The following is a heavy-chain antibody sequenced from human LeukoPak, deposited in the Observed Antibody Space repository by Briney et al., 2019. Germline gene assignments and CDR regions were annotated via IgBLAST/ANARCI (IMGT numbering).Heavy chain of an antibody. V-gene: IGHV4-61*02. CDR1: GGSISSGSYY. J-gene: IGHJ4*02. CDR2: IYTSGST. CDR3: ARRGY. Sequence: SETLSLTCTVSGGSISSGSYYWSWIRQPAGKGLEWIGRIYTSGSTNYNPSLKSRVTISVDTSRNQFSLKLSSVTAADTAVYYCARRGYWGQGTLVTVSS.